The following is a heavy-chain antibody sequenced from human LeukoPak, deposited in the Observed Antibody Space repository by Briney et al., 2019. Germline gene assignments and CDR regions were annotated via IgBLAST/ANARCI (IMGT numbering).Heavy chain of an antibody. V-gene: IGHV4-38-2*02. J-gene: IGHJ4*02. CDR2: IYHSGST. D-gene: IGHD3-9*01. CDR1: GGSISSGYY. CDR3: ARRVFTGYFHY. Sequence: SQTLSLTCTVSGGSISSGYYWGWIRQPPGKGLEWIGSIYHSGSTYYNPSLKSRVTISVDTSKNQFSLKLSSVTAADTAVYYCARRVFTGYFHYWGQGTLVTVSS.